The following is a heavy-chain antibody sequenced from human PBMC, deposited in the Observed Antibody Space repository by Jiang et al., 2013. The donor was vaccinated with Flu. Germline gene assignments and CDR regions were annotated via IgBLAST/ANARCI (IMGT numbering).Heavy chain of an antibody. J-gene: IGHJ5*02. V-gene: IGHV4-30-2*01. CDR2: IYHSGST. CDR1: SSGGYS. CDR3: ARAPYYYDSSGYYRWFDP. D-gene: IGHD3-22*01. Sequence: SSGGYSWSWIRQPPGKGLEWIGYIYHSGSTYYNPSLKSRVTISVDRSKNQFSLKLSSVTAADTAVYYCARAPYYYDSSGYYRWFDPWGQGTLVTVSS.